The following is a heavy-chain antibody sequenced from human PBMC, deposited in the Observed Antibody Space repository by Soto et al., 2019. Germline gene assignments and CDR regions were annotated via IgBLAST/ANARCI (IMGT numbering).Heavy chain of an antibody. CDR3: ARDGPPEEWELPSNHIDY. CDR1: GFTFSSYG. CDR2: IWYDGSNK. D-gene: IGHD1-26*01. Sequence: QVQLVESGGGVVQPGRSLRLSCAASGFTFSSYGMHWVRQAPGKGLEWVAVIWYDGSNKYYADSVKGRFTISRDNSKNTLYLQMNSLRAEDTAVYYCARDGPPEEWELPSNHIDYWGQGTLVTVSS. V-gene: IGHV3-33*01. J-gene: IGHJ4*02.